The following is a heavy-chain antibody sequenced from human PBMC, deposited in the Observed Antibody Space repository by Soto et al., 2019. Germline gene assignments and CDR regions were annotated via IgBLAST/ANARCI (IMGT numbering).Heavy chain of an antibody. V-gene: IGHV3-33*01. CDR3: AGVAAAAGKRDGWFDP. CDR1: GFTFSSYG. Sequence: GGSLRLSCAASGFTFSSYGMHWVRQAPGKGLEWVAVIWYDGSNKYYADSVKGRFTISRDNSKNTRYLQMNSRRAEDTAVYYCAGVAAAAGKRDGWFDPWGQGTLVTVSS. J-gene: IGHJ5*02. CDR2: IWYDGSNK. D-gene: IGHD6-13*01.